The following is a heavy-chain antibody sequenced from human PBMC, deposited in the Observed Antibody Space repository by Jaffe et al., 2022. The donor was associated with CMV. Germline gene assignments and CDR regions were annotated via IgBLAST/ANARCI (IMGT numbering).Heavy chain of an antibody. CDR1: GFSLSNARMG. Sequence: QVTLKESGPVLVKPTETLTLTCTVSGFSLSNARMGVSWIRQPPGKALEWLAHIFSNDEKSYSTSLKSRLTISKDTSKSQVVLTMTNMDPVDTATYYCARLGGFGELLGWGNYYYGMDVWGQGTTVTVSS. CDR2: IFSNDEK. J-gene: IGHJ6*02. V-gene: IGHV2-26*01. CDR3: ARLGGFGELLGWGNYYYGMDV. D-gene: IGHD3-10*01.